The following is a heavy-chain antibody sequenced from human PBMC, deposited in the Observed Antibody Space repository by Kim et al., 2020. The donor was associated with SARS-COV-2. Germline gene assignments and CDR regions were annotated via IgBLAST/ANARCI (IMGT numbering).Heavy chain of an antibody. J-gene: IGHJ4*02. Sequence: GRGLEWVSRINWNGGGTAYADSVWGRFSISRDNAKNSLYLEMNSLRVEDTGLYYCARVFSMSGTDYFDSWGQGTPVTVSS. CDR3: ARVFSMSGTDYFDS. V-gene: IGHV3-20*03. D-gene: IGHD1-1*01. CDR2: INWNGGGT.